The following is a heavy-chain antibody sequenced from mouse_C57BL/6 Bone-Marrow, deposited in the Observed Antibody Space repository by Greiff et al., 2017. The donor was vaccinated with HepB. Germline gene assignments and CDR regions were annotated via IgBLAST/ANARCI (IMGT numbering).Heavy chain of an antibody. V-gene: IGHV1-26*01. CDR1: GYTFTDYY. J-gene: IGHJ4*01. D-gene: IGHD2-1*01. CDR2: INPNNGGT. CDR3: ADGNYGGDYAMDY. Sequence: VQLQQSGPELVKPGASVKISCKASGYTFTDYYMNWVKQSHGKSLEWIGDINPNNGGTSYNQKFKGKATLTVDKSSSTAYMELRSLTSEDSAVYYCADGNYGGDYAMDYWGQGTSVTVSS.